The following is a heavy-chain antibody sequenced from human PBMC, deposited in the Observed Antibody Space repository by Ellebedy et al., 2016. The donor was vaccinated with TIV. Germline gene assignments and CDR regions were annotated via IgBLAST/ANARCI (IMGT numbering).Heavy chain of an antibody. J-gene: IGHJ5*02. D-gene: IGHD4-17*01. Sequence: AASVKVSCKASGYTFTSYVIHWVRQAPGQGLEWMGWINPNSGGTNYAQKFQGWVTLTRDTSISTASMGLGRLRTEDTAVYYSARGEGSTVTTEGRMPQGRSGWFDPWGQGTLVTVSS. CDR3: ARGEGSTVTTEGRMPQGRSGWFDP. CDR1: GYTFTSYV. CDR2: INPNSGGT. V-gene: IGHV1-2*04.